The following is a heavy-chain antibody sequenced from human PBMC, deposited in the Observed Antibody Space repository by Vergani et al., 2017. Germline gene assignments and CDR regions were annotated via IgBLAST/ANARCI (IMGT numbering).Heavy chain of an antibody. D-gene: IGHD3-16*01. V-gene: IGHV3-9*01. CDR2: SSWTVGHI. J-gene: IGHJ6*02. Sequence: DVQLVESGGGLVRPGKSLELSCEASGFTFADYTMHWVRRAPGKGLEWVAGSSWTVGHIGYADSVKGRFTISRDHAKNSLTLQMSSLRPEDTAVYYCARGMGGGMDVWGQGATVTVSS. CDR1: GFTFADYT. CDR3: ARGMGGGMDV.